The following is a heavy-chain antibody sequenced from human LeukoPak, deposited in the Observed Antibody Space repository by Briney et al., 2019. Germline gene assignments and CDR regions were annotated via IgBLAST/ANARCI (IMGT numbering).Heavy chain of an antibody. D-gene: IGHD3-10*01. CDR3: ARDKKGGAVEVLGPTVYYYYYGMDV. Sequence: ASVKVSCKASGYTFTSYYMHWVRQAPGQGLEWVGIINPSGGSTSYAQKFQGRVTMTRDTSTSTVYMELSSLRSEDTAVYYCARDKKGGAVEVLGPTVYYYYYGMDVWGQGATVTVSS. V-gene: IGHV1-46*01. CDR1: GYTFTSYY. J-gene: IGHJ6*02. CDR2: INPSGGST.